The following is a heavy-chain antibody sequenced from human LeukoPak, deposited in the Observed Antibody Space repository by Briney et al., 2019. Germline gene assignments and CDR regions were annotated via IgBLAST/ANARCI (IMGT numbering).Heavy chain of an antibody. CDR3: ARGSPYCSSSSCYNY. D-gene: IGHD2-2*02. V-gene: IGHV1-8*01. CDR1: GYTFTSSD. CDR2: MNPNSGNT. Sequence: ASVTVSCKASGYTFTSSDINWVRQATRQGIEWLGWMNPNSGNTGYTQKFQGRVTLTSDTSINTAYLELSSLKSEDTALYYCARGSPYCSSSSCYNYWGQGTLVTVSS. J-gene: IGHJ4*02.